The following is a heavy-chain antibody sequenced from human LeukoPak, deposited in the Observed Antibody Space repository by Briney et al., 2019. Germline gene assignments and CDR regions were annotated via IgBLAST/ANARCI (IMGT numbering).Heavy chain of an antibody. J-gene: IGHJ4*02. CDR1: GYTLTKLS. Sequence: ASVKVSCKVSGYTLTKLSMHWVRQAPGKGLEWMGGFDPEDGETIYAQKFRGIFTMTEDTSTDTAYMELSSLTSEDTAVYYCATADYYDSGSPLPWGQGTLVTVSS. D-gene: IGHD3-10*01. CDR2: FDPEDGET. CDR3: ATADYYDSGSPLP. V-gene: IGHV1-24*01.